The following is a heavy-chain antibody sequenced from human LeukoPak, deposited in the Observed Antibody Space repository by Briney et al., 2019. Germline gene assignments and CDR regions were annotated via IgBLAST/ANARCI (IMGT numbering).Heavy chain of an antibody. J-gene: IGHJ2*01. CDR2: ISGSGSYI. D-gene: IGHD3-22*01. CDR3: VRDPYIDSSGSNWYFDL. Sequence: GGSLRLSCAASGFTFSDYSMNWVRQTPRKGLEWVSCISGSGSYIYYADSVKGRFTISRDNAKNSLHLQVNSLRAEDTAVYYCVRDPYIDSSGSNWYFDLWGRGTLLTVSS. V-gene: IGHV3-21*06. CDR1: GFTFSDYS.